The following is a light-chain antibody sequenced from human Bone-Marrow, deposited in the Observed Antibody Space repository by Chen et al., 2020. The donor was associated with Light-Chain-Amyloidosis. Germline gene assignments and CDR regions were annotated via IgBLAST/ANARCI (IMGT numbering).Light chain of an antibody. J-gene: IGKJ2*01. V-gene: IGKV3-20*01. CDR1: QNVNTRF. Sequence: EIVLTKSPGTLSLSRGDSATLSCRASQNVNTRFLTWYQQKPGQAPRLLIYAASSRATGIPDRFRATGSGTDFTLSISRLEPEDVAVYYCQQYGSSPRTFGQGTKLEI. CDR2: AAS. CDR3: QQYGSSPRT.